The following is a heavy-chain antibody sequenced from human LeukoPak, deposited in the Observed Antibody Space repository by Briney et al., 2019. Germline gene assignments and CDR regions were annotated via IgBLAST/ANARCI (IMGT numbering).Heavy chain of an antibody. Sequence: GASVKVSCKASGYTFTGYYMHWVRQAPGQGLEWMGWINPNSGGTNYAPKFQGRVTMTRDTSISTAYMELSRLRSDDTAVYYCARVVVVPAAKLFDYWGQGTLVTVSS. D-gene: IGHD2-2*01. CDR1: GYTFTGYY. J-gene: IGHJ4*02. V-gene: IGHV1-2*02. CDR2: INPNSGGT. CDR3: ARVVVVPAAKLFDY.